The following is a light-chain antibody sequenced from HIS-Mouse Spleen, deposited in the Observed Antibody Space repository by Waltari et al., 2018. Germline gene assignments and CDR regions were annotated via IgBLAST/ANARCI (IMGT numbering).Light chain of an antibody. Sequence: SYELTQPPSVSVSPGQTARIPCPGDALPKKYAYLYHQKYCQAPVLVIYEDSKRPSGIPERFSGSSSGTMATLTISGAQVEDEADYYCYSTDSSGNHRVFGGGTKLTVL. CDR3: YSTDSSGNHRV. J-gene: IGLJ2*01. CDR2: EDS. V-gene: IGLV3-10*01. CDR1: ALPKKY.